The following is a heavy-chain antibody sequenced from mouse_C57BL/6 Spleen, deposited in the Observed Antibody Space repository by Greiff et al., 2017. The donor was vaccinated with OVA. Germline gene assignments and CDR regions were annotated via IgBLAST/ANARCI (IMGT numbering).Heavy chain of an antibody. CDR3: TRADGYDYAMDY. V-gene: IGHV1-15*01. CDR1: GYTFTDYE. J-gene: IGHJ4*01. D-gene: IGHD2-2*01. Sequence: VQLQQSGAELVRPGASVTLSCKASGYTFTDYEMHWVKQTPVHGLEWIGAIDPETGGTAYNQKFKGKAILTADKSSSTAYMELRSLTSEDSAVYYCTRADGYDYAMDYWGQGTSVTVSS. CDR2: IDPETGGT.